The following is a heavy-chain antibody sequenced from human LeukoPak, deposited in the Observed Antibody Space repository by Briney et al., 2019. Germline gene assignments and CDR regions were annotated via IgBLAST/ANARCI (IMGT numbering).Heavy chain of an antibody. CDR1: GGTFSSYA. V-gene: IGHV1-69*05. Sequence: ASVKVSCKAPGGTFSSYAISWVRQAPGQGLEWMGGIIPIFGTANYAQKFQGRVTITTDESTSTAYMELSSLRSEDTAVYYCAIYSGGIAVAAFDYWGQGTLVTVSS. CDR3: AIYSGGIAVAAFDY. D-gene: IGHD6-19*01. CDR2: IIPIFGTA. J-gene: IGHJ4*02.